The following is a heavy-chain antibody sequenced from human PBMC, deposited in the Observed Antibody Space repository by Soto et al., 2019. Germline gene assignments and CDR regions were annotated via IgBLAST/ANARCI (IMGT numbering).Heavy chain of an antibody. V-gene: IGHV3-30-3*01. Sequence: GGSLRLSCAASGFTFSSYAMHWVRQAPGKGLEWVAVISYDGSNKYYADSVKGRFTISRDNSKNTLYLQMNSLRAEDTAVYYCARDPGTAMANFDYWGQGTLVTVSS. CDR2: ISYDGSNK. D-gene: IGHD5-18*01. CDR3: ARDPGTAMANFDY. J-gene: IGHJ4*02. CDR1: GFTFSSYA.